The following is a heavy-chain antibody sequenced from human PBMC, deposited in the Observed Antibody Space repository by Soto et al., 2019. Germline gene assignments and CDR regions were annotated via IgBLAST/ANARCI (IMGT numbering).Heavy chain of an antibody. CDR1: GFNFSPFW. CDR2: IGGGGFTT. Sequence: EVQLVESGGGLVQPGESLRLSCAASGFNFSPFWMHWVRQAPGKGLEWISHIGGGGFTTIYADSVKGRFTISRDDAKNTLYLQMNSLRSEDTAVYYCARDRGTPDAFDSWGQGTMVTVSS. V-gene: IGHV3-74*01. J-gene: IGHJ3*02. CDR3: ARDRGTPDAFDS. D-gene: IGHD3-10*01.